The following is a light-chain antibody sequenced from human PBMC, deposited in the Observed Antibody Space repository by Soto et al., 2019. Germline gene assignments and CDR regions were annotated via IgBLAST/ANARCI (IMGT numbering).Light chain of an antibody. J-gene: IGKJ1*01. V-gene: IGKV1-39*01. CDR3: QQSYSTPPT. Sequence: DIPMTQSPSSLSASVGDRVTITCRASQSISSYLTWYQHKPGKAPKLLIYAASSLQSGVPSRFSGSGSGTDFTLTISSLQPEDFATYYCQQSYSTPPTFGQGTKVELK. CDR1: QSISSY. CDR2: AAS.